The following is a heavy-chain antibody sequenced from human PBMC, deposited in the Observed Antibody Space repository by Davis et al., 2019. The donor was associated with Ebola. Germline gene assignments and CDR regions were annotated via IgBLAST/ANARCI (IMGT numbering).Heavy chain of an antibody. V-gene: IGHV3-53*01. D-gene: IGHD6-13*01. J-gene: IGHJ4*02. Sequence: GGSLRLSCAVSGVTLSSNYMSWVRQAPGKGLEWVALISGGGTTYYADSVKGHFTISRDNSNNTLYLQTSSLRVDDTAVYYCARARRTAETQSSSWFYFDSWGQGILVTVSS. CDR2: ISGGGTT. CDR1: GVTLSSNY. CDR3: ARARRTAETQSSSWFYFDS.